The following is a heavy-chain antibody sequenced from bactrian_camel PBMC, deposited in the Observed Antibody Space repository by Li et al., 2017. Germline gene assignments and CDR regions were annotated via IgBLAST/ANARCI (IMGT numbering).Heavy chain of an antibody. J-gene: IGHJ4*01. Sequence: EVQLVESGGGLVQPGGSLRLSCAVSGFTFSTYDMSWVRQAPGKGLEWVSAINSGGGSTYYADSVKGRFTISRDNAKNTLYLQMNSLKPEDTAVYYCAAEPGRDIALVVGSVGVPDFTYKGQGTQVTVS. CDR1: GFTFSTYD. CDR2: INSGGGST. D-gene: IGHD7*01. V-gene: IGHV3S40*01.